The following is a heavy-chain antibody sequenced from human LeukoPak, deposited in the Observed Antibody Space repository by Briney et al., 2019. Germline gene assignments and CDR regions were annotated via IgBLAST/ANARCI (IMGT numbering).Heavy chain of an antibody. J-gene: IGHJ4*02. V-gene: IGHV3-7*03. Sequence: SGGSLRLSCAVSGFTFSGFWMSWSRQAPGKGLEWVASINSDGSEGYYADVVKGRFTISRDNAKNSLYLQINSLRAEDTAVYYCAKDRATRRWGTQEFDYWGQGTLVTVSS. CDR1: GFTFSGFW. CDR3: AKDRATRRWGTQEFDY. D-gene: IGHD3-16*01. CDR2: INSDGSEG.